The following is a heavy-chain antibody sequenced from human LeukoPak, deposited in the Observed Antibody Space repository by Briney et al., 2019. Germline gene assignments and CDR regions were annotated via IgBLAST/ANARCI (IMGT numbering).Heavy chain of an antibody. CDR2: ISGSGGST. Sequence: PGGSLRLSCAASGFTFSSYAMSWVRQAPGKGLEWVSAISGSGGSTYYADSVKGRFTISRDNSKNTLYLQMNSLRAEDTAVYYCAKGSIRGVVITMSDYWGQGTLVTVSS. CDR3: AKGSIRGVVITMSDY. D-gene: IGHD3-3*01. J-gene: IGHJ4*02. V-gene: IGHV3-23*01. CDR1: GFTFSSYA.